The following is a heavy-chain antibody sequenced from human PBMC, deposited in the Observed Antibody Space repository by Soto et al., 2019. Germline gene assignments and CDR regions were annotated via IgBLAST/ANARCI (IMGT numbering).Heavy chain of an antibody. D-gene: IGHD6-6*01. CDR3: ARSIAARRSADDY. V-gene: IGHV1-69*02. Sequence: QVQLVQSGAEVKKPGSSVKVSCKASGGTFSSYTISWVRQAPGQGLEWMGRIIPIPGIANYAQKFQGRVTITADKSTSTAYMELSSLRSEDTAVYYCARSIAARRSADDYWGQGTLVTVSS. CDR1: GGTFSSYT. J-gene: IGHJ4*02. CDR2: IIPIPGIA.